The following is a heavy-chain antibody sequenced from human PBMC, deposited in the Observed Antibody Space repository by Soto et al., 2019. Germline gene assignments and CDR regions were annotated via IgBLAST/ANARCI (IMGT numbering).Heavy chain of an antibody. Sequence: SETLSLTCTVSGGSISSYYWSWIRQPPGKGLEWIGYIYYSRSTNYNPSLKSRVTISVDTSKNQFSLKLSSVTAADTAVYYCARLQDYGDYKASYYFDYWGQGTLVTVSS. CDR2: IYYSRST. V-gene: IGHV4-59*08. J-gene: IGHJ4*02. CDR3: ARLQDYGDYKASYYFDY. CDR1: GGSISSYY. D-gene: IGHD4-17*01.